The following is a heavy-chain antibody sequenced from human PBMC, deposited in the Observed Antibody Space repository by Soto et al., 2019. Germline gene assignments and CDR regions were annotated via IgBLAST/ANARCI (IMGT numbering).Heavy chain of an antibody. V-gene: IGHV1-3*01. CDR2: INAGNGNT. CDR1: GYTFTSYA. J-gene: IGHJ6*02. Sequence: QVQLVQSGAEVKKPGASVKVSCKASGYTFTSYAMHWVRQAPGQRLEWMGWINAGNGNTKYSQKFQGRVTITRDTSASTAYMERSSLRAEDTAVDYCARDSGYYYYGMDVWGQGTTVTVSS. D-gene: IGHD6-25*01. CDR3: ARDSGYYYYGMDV.